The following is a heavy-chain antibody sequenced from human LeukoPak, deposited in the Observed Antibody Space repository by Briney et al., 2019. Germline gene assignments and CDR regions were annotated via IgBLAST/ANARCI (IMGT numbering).Heavy chain of an antibody. D-gene: IGHD6-19*01. CDR2: IKSKTDGGTT. V-gene: IGHV3-15*01. CDR1: GFTFNNAW. CDR3: TTDFSSAVADTFDY. J-gene: IGHJ4*02. Sequence: PGGSLRLSCAASGFTFNNAWMSWVRQAPGKGLEWVGRIKSKTDGGTTDYAVPVKGRFTISRDDSKNTLYLQMNSLKTEGAAVYYCTTDFSSAVADTFDYWGQGTLVTVSS.